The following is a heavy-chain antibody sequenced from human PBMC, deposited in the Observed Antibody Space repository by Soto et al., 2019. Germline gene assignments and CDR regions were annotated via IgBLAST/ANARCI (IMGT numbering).Heavy chain of an antibody. J-gene: IGHJ4*01. CDR2: VLPITGST. CDR3: ATIRVRGGPLRFKA. V-gene: IGHV1-69*06. CDR1: GGLFSVFS. Sequence: QVQLVQSGAEVKKPGSSVKVSCKTSGGLFSVFSFNWVRQAPGQGLEWMGGVLPITGSTDYAQKFQGRLTITADRSTSTIYMELRRLTSDYTANYYCATIRVRGGPLRFKAGGQGTLI. D-gene: IGHD5-12*01.